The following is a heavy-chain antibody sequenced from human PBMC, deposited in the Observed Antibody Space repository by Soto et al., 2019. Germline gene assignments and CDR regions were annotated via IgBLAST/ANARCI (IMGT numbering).Heavy chain of an antibody. CDR2: IYYSGIT. V-gene: IGHV4-59*01. D-gene: IGHD7-27*01. Sequence: SETLSLTCTVSGGSISSYYWSWVRQPPGKGLEWIGYIYYSGITNYNPSRKSRVTISVDTSKNQSSLKLSSVTAADTAVYYCARDSGTGDGYYYGMDVWGQGTTVTVSS. CDR3: ARDSGTGDGYYYGMDV. CDR1: GGSISSYY. J-gene: IGHJ6*02.